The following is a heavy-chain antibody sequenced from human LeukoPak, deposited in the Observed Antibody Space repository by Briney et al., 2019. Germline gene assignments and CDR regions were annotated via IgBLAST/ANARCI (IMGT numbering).Heavy chain of an antibody. J-gene: IGHJ6*02. V-gene: IGHV3-23*01. CDR2: IRAGGAAT. CDR3: GRPTKFWLIQGDGVDV. CDR1: GFTFTTYA. Sequence: GGSLRLSCAASGFTFTTYAMTWVRQAPGKGLEWVSSIRAGGAATFYSDSVKGRFTISRDNSMNTLYLQMSSLRADDTAVYYCGRPTKFWLIQGDGVDVWGQGTTVTVSS. D-gene: IGHD6-19*01.